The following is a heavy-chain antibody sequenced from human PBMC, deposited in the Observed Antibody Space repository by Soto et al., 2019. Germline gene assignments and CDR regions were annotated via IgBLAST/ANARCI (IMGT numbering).Heavy chain of an antibody. Sequence: PGGSLRLSCAASVFTFSSYGMHLVRQSPGKGLEWVAVIWYDGSNKYYADSVKGRFTISRDNSKNTLYLQMNSLRAEDTAVYYCEREIHVLRYFDWLPPPWRYYYYGMDVWGQATTVTVSS. CDR1: VFTFSSYG. CDR2: IWYDGSNK. D-gene: IGHD3-9*01. CDR3: EREIHVLRYFDWLPPPWRYYYYGMDV. V-gene: IGHV3-33*01. J-gene: IGHJ6*02.